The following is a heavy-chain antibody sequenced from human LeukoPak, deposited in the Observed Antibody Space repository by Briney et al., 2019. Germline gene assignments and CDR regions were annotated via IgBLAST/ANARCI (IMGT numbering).Heavy chain of an antibody. Sequence: ASVKVSCKASGYTFTSYGISWVRQAPGQGLEWMGWMNPNSGNTGYAQKFQGRVTITRNTSISTAYMELSSLRSEDTAVYYCARGRVGGQLGDYWGQGTLVTVSS. D-gene: IGHD4-23*01. CDR3: ARGRVGGQLGDY. CDR2: MNPNSGNT. V-gene: IGHV1-8*03. CDR1: GYTFTSYG. J-gene: IGHJ4*02.